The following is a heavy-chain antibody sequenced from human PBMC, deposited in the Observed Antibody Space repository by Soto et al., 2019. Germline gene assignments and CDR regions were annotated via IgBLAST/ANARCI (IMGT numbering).Heavy chain of an antibody. D-gene: IGHD2-15*01. CDR1: GYTFTSYY. Sequence: ASVKVSCKASGYTFTSYYMHWVRQAPGQGLEWMGIINPSGGSTSYAQKFQGRVTMTRDTSTSTVYMELSSLRSEDTAVYYCAREAGYCSGGSCSAFDIWGQGTTVTVS. CDR3: AREAGYCSGGSCSAFDI. V-gene: IGHV1-46*03. CDR2: INPSGGST. J-gene: IGHJ3*02.